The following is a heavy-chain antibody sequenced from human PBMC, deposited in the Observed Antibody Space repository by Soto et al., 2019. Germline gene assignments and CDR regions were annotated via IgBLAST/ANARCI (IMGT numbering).Heavy chain of an antibody. V-gene: IGHV1-18*04. CDR3: ARDPVGGYYDSSGYYHYFDY. J-gene: IGHJ4*02. Sequence: ASVKVSCKASGYTFTSYGISWVRQAPGQGLEWMGWIIAYNGNTNYAQKLQGRVTMTTDTSTSTAYMELRSLRSDDTAVYYCARDPVGGYYDSSGYYHYFDYWGQGTLVTVSS. D-gene: IGHD3-22*01. CDR2: IIAYNGNT. CDR1: GYTFTSYG.